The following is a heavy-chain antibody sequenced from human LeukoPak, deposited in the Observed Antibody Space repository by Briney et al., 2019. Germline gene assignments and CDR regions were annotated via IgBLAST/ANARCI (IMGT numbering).Heavy chain of an antibody. CDR2: INHSGST. CDR1: GGSFSGYY. CDR3: ARGVFCSSTSCSFYFDY. D-gene: IGHD2-2*01. Sequence: SETLSLTCAVYGGSFSGYYWSWXRQPPGKXLXXXXEINHSGSTNYDPSLKSRVTISVDTSKNQFSLKLSSVTAADTAVYYCARGVFCSSTSCSFYFDYWGQGTLVTVSS. V-gene: IGHV4-34*01. J-gene: IGHJ4*02.